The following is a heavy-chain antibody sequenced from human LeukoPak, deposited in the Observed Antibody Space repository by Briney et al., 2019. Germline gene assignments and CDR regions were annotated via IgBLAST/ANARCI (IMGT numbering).Heavy chain of an antibody. D-gene: IGHD3-22*01. Sequence: ASVKVSCKASGYTFTSYAMHWVRQAPGQRLEWMGWINAGNGNTKYSQKFQGRVTITRDTSASTAYMELSSLRSEDTAVYYCARDFYYDSSGYYSQYFQHWGQGTLVTVSS. CDR2: INAGNGNT. J-gene: IGHJ1*01. V-gene: IGHV1-3*01. CDR1: GYTFTSYA. CDR3: ARDFYYDSSGYYSQYFQH.